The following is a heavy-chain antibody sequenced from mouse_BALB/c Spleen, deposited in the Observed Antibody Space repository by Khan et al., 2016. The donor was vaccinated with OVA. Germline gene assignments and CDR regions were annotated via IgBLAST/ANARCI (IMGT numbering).Heavy chain of an antibody. Sequence: QVQLQQSGPGLMQPSQSLSITCTVSGFSLTTYGVHWVRQSPGKGLEWLGVIWSGGTTDYSAACISRRSITTDNSKSQVFFKMNRLQAKDTAICFWSRDYVYDGGLAYWGQGTLVTVSA. J-gene: IGHJ3*01. CDR2: IWSGGTT. D-gene: IGHD2-14*01. CDR3: SRDYVYDGGLAY. CDR1: GFSLTTYG. V-gene: IGHV2-2*02.